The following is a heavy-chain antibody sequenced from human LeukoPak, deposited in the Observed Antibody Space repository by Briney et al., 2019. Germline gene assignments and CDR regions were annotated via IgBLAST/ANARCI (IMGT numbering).Heavy chain of an antibody. CDR3: ARGTYYYYYYMDV. J-gene: IGHJ6*03. V-gene: IGHV4-59*12. Sequence: SETLSLTCTVSGGSISSYYWSWIRQTPGKGLEWIGYIYYSGSTSFNPSLKSRVTISVDTSKNQFSLKMSSVTAADTAVYYCARGTYYYYYYMDVWGKGTTVTVSS. CDR1: GGSISSYY. CDR2: IYYSGST.